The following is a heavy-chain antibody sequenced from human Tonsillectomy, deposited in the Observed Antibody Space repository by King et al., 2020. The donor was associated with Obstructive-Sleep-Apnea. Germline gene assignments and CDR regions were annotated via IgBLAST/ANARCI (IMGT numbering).Heavy chain of an antibody. J-gene: IGHJ6*02. CDR1: GFTFSSYS. D-gene: IGHD3-3*01. CDR3: AGAIFGVLGGYYGMDV. Sequence: VQLVESGGGLVKPGGSLRLSCAASGFTFSSYSMNWVRQAPGKGLEWVSSISSSSSYIYYADSVKGRFTISRDNAKNSLYLQMNSLRAEDTAVYYCAGAIFGVLGGYYGMDVWGQGTTVTVSS. CDR2: ISSSSSYI. V-gene: IGHV3-21*01.